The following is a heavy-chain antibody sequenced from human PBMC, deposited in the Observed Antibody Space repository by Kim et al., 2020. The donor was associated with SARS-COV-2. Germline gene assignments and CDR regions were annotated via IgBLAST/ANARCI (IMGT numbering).Heavy chain of an antibody. Sequence: LSLTCATFGFTFSTYAMHWVRQAPGKGLEYVALISYDGSKTYYGDSVKGRFTIYRDNSKNTLSLQMNSLRAEDTAVYYCAKDQAHYDILTGLDYWGQ. CDR3: AKDQAHYDILTGLDY. CDR2: ISYDGSKT. CDR1: GFTFSTYA. D-gene: IGHD3-9*01. V-gene: IGHV3-30*18. J-gene: IGHJ4*02.